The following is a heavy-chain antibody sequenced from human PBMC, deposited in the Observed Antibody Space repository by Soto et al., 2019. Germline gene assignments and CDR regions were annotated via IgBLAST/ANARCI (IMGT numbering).Heavy chain of an antibody. D-gene: IGHD2-15*01. CDR1: CGSISFYH. CDR3: ARDWLGCSGDSCHPGSPDYYYYGMDV. J-gene: IGHJ6*02. Sequence: PSETLSLTCTVSCGSISFYHWSWIRQPPGKGLEWIGYIYYSGSTNYNPSLKSRVTISADTSKNQFSLRLTSVTAADTAVYYCARDWLGCSGDSCHPGSPDYYYYGMDVWGQGTTVTVSS. CDR2: IYYSGST. V-gene: IGHV4-59*12.